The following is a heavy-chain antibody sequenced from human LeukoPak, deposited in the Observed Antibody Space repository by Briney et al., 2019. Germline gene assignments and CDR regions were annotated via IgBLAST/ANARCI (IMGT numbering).Heavy chain of an antibody. D-gene: IGHD1-26*01. Sequence: PSETLSLTCTVSGGSISSYYWSWIRQPAGKGLEWIGRIYTSGSTNYNPSLKSRVTMSVDTSKNQFSLKLSSVTAADTAVYYCAGDAKWELLAAFFQHWGQGTLVTVSS. CDR1: GGSISSYY. V-gene: IGHV4-4*07. J-gene: IGHJ1*01. CDR2: IYTSGST. CDR3: AGDAKWELLAAFFQH.